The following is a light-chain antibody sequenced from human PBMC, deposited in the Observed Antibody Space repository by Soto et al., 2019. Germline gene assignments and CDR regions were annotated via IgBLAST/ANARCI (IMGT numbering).Light chain of an antibody. CDR3: LQHNSYRWT. CDR2: AAS. Sequence: DIHMTQSPSSLSASVGDRVTITCRASQSISSYLNWYQQKPGKAPKLLIYAASSLQSGVPSRFSGSGSGTEFTLTISSLQPEDFATYYCLQHNSYRWTFGQGTKVDIK. J-gene: IGKJ1*01. CDR1: QSISSY. V-gene: IGKV1-17*01.